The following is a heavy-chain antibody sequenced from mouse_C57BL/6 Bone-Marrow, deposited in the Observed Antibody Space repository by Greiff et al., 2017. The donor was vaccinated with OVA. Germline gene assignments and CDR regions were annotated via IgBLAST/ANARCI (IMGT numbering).Heavy chain of an antibody. D-gene: IGHD1-1*01. Sequence: QVQLQQSGPELVKPGASVKISCKASGYAFTSSWMNWVKQRPGTGLEWIGRIYPGDGDTNYNGKFKCKATLTADKSSSTAYMQLSSLTSEDSAVYFGARMGLLRRVYWCVDVWGTGTTVTVSS. CDR3: ARMGLLRRVYWCVDV. V-gene: IGHV1-82*01. J-gene: IGHJ1*03. CDR2: IYPGDGDT. CDR1: GYAFTSSW.